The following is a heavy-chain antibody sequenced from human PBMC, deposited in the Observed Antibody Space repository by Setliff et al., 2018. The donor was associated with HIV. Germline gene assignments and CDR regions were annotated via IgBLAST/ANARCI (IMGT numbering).Heavy chain of an antibody. CDR2: IEPSSGGT. CDR3: ARQDHSSVNTGSLYAFDV. CDR1: GYTFTAYY. Sequence: AASVKVSCKASGYTFTAYYIHWVRQAPGHELQLMGRIEPSSGGTNYIQKFQGRVTITRDTSIYTVYMELTGLTSDDTAVYYCARQDHSSVNTGSLYAFDVWGQGTMVTVSS. J-gene: IGHJ3*01. V-gene: IGHV1-2*06. D-gene: IGHD2-8*02.